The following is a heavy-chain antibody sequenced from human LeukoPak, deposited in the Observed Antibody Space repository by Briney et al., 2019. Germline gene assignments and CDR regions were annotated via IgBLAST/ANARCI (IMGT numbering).Heavy chain of an antibody. J-gene: IGHJ6*02. CDR3: AKSSSGEHISRGMDV. CDR1: GFTFSSYG. CDR2: ISYDGSNK. Sequence: GGSPRLSCAASGFTFSSYGMHWVRQAPGKGLEWVAVISYDGSNKYYADSVKGRFTISRDNSKNTLYLQMNSLRAEDTAVYYCAKSSSGEHISRGMDVWGQGTTVTVSS. D-gene: IGHD3-10*01. V-gene: IGHV3-30*18.